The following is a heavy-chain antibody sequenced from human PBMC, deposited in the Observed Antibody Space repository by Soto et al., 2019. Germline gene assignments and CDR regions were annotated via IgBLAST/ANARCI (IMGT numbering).Heavy chain of an antibody. CDR3: ARGRHSSGWLKRGCAFDI. CDR1: GGSFSGYY. J-gene: IGHJ3*02. Sequence: PSETLSLTCAVYGGSFSGYYWSWIRQPPGKGLEWIGEINHSGSTNYNPSLKSRVTISVDTSKNQFSLKLSSVTAADTAVYYCARGRHSSGWLKRGCAFDIWGQGTMVTVSS. V-gene: IGHV4-34*01. D-gene: IGHD6-19*01. CDR2: INHSGST.